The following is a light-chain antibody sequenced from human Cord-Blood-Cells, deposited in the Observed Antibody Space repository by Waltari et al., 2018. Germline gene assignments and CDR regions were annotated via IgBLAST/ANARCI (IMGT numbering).Light chain of an antibody. CDR2: DAS. CDR3: QQRSNWPPT. CDR1: QSVSSY. J-gene: IGKJ1*01. V-gene: IGKV3-11*01. Sequence: DIVLTQSPATLSLSPGERATISCRASQSVSSYLAWYQQKPGQAPRLLIYDASNRATGSPARFSGSGSGTDFTLTISSLEPEDFAVYYCQQRSNWPPTFGQGTKVEIK.